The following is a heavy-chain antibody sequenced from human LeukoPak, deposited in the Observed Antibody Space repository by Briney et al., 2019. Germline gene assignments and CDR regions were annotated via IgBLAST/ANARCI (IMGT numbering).Heavy chain of an antibody. J-gene: IGHJ3*02. V-gene: IGHV3-74*01. CDR2: INSDGSST. Sequence: PGGSLRLSCAASGFTFSSYWMHWVRQAPGKGLVWVSRINSDGSSTSYADSVKGRFTISRDNAKNTLYLQMNSLRAEDTAVYYCARDGDQDYDFWSGYLTDAFDTWGQGTMVTVSS. D-gene: IGHD3-3*01. CDR3: ARDGDQDYDFWSGYLTDAFDT. CDR1: GFTFSSYW.